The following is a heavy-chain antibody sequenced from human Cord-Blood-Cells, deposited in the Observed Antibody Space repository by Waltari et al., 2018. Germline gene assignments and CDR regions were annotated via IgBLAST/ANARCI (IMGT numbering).Heavy chain of an antibody. CDR1: GYTLTELS. Sequence: QVQLVQSGAEVKKPGASVKVSCKVSGYTLTELSMHWVRQAPGKGLAWMGGFDPEDGETIYAQKFQGRVTMTEDTSTDTAYMELSSLRSEDTAVYYCATRGRKDHIVVVPAATYYFDYWGQGTLVTVSS. D-gene: IGHD2-2*01. J-gene: IGHJ4*02. V-gene: IGHV1-24*01. CDR3: ATRGRKDHIVVVPAATYYFDY. CDR2: FDPEDGET.